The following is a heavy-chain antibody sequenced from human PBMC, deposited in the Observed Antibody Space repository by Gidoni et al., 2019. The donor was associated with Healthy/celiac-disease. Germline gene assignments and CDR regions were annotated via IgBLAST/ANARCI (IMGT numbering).Heavy chain of an antibody. CDR1: GFTFDDYA. J-gene: IGHJ4*02. D-gene: IGHD1-1*01. CDR3: AKGNWNLYFDY. Sequence: EVQLVESGGGWVQPGRSLRLSCAASGFTFDDYAMHWVRQAPGKGLEWVSGISWNSGSIGYADSVKGRFTISRDNAKNSLYLQMNSLRAEDTALYYCAKGNWNLYFDYWGQGTLVTVSS. CDR2: ISWNSGSI. V-gene: IGHV3-9*01.